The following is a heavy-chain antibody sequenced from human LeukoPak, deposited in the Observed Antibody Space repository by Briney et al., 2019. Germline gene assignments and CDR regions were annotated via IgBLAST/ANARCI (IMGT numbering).Heavy chain of an antibody. Sequence: GGSLRLSCAASGFTFSSYGMHWVRQAPGKGLEWVAFIRYDGSNKYYADSVKGRFTISRDNSKNTLYLQMNSLRAEDTAVYYCARDLDGYNYYFDYWGQGTLVTVSP. CDR1: GFTFSSYG. J-gene: IGHJ4*02. CDR3: ARDLDGYNYYFDY. V-gene: IGHV3-30*02. CDR2: IRYDGSNK. D-gene: IGHD5-24*01.